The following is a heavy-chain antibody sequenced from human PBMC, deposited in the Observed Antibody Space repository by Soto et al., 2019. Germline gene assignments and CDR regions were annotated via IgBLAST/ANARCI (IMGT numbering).Heavy chain of an antibody. J-gene: IGHJ4*02. CDR3: ARGEWLATIKPYFAY. CDR2: IYYSGST. CDR1: GGSISNTSYY. D-gene: IGHD5-12*01. Sequence: PSETLSLTCTVSGGSISNTSYYWGWVRQPPGKGLEWIGYIYYSGSTNYNPSLKSRVATSLDTSKNQFSLMLSSVTAADTAVYYCARGEWLATIKPYFAYWGQGTLVTVPQ. V-gene: IGHV4-61*05.